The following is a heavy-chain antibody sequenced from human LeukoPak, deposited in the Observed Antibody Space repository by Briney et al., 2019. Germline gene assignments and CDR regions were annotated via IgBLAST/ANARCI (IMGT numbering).Heavy chain of an antibody. J-gene: IGHJ4*02. Sequence: GGSLRLSCAASGFTFSTYWMSWVRQAPGKGLEWVSSISSSSSYIYYADSVKGRFTISRDNAKNSLYLQMNSLRAEDTAVYYCARVGYGASGYWGQGTLVTVSS. CDR2: ISSSSSYI. D-gene: IGHD3-16*01. CDR1: GFTFSTYW. CDR3: ARVGYGASGY. V-gene: IGHV3-21*01.